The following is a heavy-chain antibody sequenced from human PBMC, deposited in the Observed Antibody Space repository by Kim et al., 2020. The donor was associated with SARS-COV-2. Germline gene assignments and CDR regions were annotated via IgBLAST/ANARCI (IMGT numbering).Heavy chain of an antibody. CDR2: ISAGGDNT. CDR1: GFTFSGFA. Sequence: GGSLRLSCAASGFTFSGFAMSWVRQAPGKGLEWVSVISAGGDNTYYADSVKGRFTVSRDNSKSTLYLQISSLSGEDTAMYYCAKSKLGDFRNDAFDVWGQGTMVTVSS. CDR3: AKSKLGDFRNDAFDV. J-gene: IGHJ3*01. D-gene: IGHD2-21*02. V-gene: IGHV3-23*01.